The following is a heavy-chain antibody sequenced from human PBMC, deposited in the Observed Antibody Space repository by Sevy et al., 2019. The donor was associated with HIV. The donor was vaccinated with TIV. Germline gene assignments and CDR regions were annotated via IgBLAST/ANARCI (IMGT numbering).Heavy chain of an antibody. Sequence: GGSLRLSCAASGYIFSSYGIHWVRQAPGKGLEWVAFLSYDERNKYYADSVKGRFTISGDSSKNTFYLQMNNLRADDRAVYYCAKDRDVLLVPSTMRDEYPGYGMDVWGQGTTVTVSS. D-gene: IGHD2-2*01. J-gene: IGHJ6*02. V-gene: IGHV3-30*18. CDR3: AKDRDVLLVPSTMRDEYPGYGMDV. CDR2: LSYDERNK. CDR1: GYIFSSYG.